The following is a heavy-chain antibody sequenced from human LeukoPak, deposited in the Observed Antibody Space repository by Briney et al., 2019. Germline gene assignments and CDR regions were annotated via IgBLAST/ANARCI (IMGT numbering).Heavy chain of an antibody. CDR1: GGSISSYY. V-gene: IGHV4-59*08. Sequence: SETLSLTCTVSGGSISSYYWSWIRQPPGKGLEWLGYIYYSGSTNYNPSLKSRVTTSVDTSKNQFSLKLSSVTAADTAVYYCARLRSLLWFGELNDWGQGTLVTVSS. CDR3: ARLRSLLWFGELND. CDR2: IYYSGST. J-gene: IGHJ4*02. D-gene: IGHD3-10*01.